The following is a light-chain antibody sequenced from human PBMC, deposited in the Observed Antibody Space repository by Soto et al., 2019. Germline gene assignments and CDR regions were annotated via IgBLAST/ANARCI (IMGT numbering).Light chain of an antibody. CDR1: QSVLYIPTNKNY. CDR3: QEYFSTPRLG. CDR2: WAS. Sequence: DILMTQSPDSLVVSLGERATINCKSSQSVLYIPTNKNYLAWYQQKPGQPPKLLIYWASTRESGVPDRFSGRGSGTHCSMTISSLQAEDVAVYYCQEYFSTPRLGFGGGTKVEIK. J-gene: IGKJ4*01. V-gene: IGKV4-1*01.